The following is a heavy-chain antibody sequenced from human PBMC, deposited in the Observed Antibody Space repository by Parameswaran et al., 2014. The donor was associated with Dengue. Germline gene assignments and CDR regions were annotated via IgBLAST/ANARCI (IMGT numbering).Heavy chain of an antibody. J-gene: IGHJ6*02. CDR2: ISYDGSNK. Sequence: VRQAPGKGLEWVAVISYDGSNKYYADSVKGRFTISRDNSKNTLYLQTNSLRAEDTAVYYCARVHQLGSYYYYYGMDVWGQGTTVTVSS. CDR3: ARVHQLGSYYYYYGMDV. D-gene: IGHD1-26*01. V-gene: IGHV3-30-3*01.